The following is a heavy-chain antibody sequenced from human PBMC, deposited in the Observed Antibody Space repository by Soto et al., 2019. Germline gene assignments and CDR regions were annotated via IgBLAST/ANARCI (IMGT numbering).Heavy chain of an antibody. CDR1: GGSISSGGYS. CDR3: ARDLWGYCGTDCYPLDV. Sequence: SETLSLTCTVSGGSISSGGYSWSWIRQPPGKGLEWIGYIYHSGSTYYNPSLKSRVTISVDRSKNQFSLKLNSVTAADTAVYYCARDLWGYCGTDCYPLDVWGQGTTVTVSS. J-gene: IGHJ6*02. CDR2: IYHSGST. D-gene: IGHD2-21*02. V-gene: IGHV4-30-2*01.